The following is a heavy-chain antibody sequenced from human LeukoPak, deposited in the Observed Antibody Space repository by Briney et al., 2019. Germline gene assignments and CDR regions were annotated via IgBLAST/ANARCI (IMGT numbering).Heavy chain of an antibody. CDR2: ISGRGGTI. CDR1: GFTFSDFS. V-gene: IGHV3-48*04. CDR3: ARGLSSSAPNWFDP. J-gene: IGHJ5*02. D-gene: IGHD6-6*01. Sequence: PGGSLRLSCAASGFTFSDFSVNWLRQAPGKGLEWVAYISGRGGTIYYADSVKGRFTISRDNAKTSLFLQMNSLRAEDAAVYYCARGLSSSAPNWFDPWGQGTLVTVSS.